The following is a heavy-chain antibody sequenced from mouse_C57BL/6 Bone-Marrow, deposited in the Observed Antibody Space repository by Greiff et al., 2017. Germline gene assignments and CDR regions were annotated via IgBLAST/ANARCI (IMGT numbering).Heavy chain of an antibody. V-gene: IGHV5-17*01. CDR3: ARSSVCDGDALDY. J-gene: IGHJ4*01. Sequence: EVMLVESGGGLVKPGGSLKLSCAASGFTFSDYGMHWVRQAPEKGLEWVAYISSGSSTIYYADTVKGRFTIARDKAKNTLFLQMTSLRSEDTAMYYCARSSVCDGDALDYWGQGTSVTVSS. CDR2: ISSGSSTI. CDR1: GFTFSDYG. D-gene: IGHD2-10*02.